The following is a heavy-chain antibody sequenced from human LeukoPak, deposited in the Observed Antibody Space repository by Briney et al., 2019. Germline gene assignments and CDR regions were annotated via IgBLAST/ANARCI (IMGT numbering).Heavy chain of an antibody. CDR3: ARDPWGYEYYYYYYMDV. J-gene: IGHJ6*03. CDR1: GFTFSDYY. V-gene: IGHV3-11*04. Sequence: GGSLRLSCAASGFTFSDYYMSWIRQAPGKGLEWVSYISSSGSTIYYADSVKGRFTISRDNSKNTLYLQMTSLRAEDAAVYYCARDPWGYEYYYYYYMDVWGKGTTVSVSS. CDR2: ISSSGSTI. D-gene: IGHD2/OR15-2a*01.